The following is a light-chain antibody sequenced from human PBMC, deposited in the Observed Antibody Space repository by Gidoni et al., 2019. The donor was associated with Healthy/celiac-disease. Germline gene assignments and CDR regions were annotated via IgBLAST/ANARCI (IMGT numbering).Light chain of an antibody. CDR2: KAS. V-gene: IGKV1-5*03. CDR3: QQYKSYT. Sequence: DIQMTQSPSTLSASVGDRVTITCRASQSISSWLAWYQQKPGKAPKLLIYKASSLESGVPSRCSGSGSGTEFTLNISSLQADDFATYYCQQYKSYTFGQGTKLEIK. J-gene: IGKJ2*01. CDR1: QSISSW.